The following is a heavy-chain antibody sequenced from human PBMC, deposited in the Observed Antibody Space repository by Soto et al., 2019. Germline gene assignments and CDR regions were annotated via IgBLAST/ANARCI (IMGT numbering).Heavy chain of an antibody. CDR1: GFSLSTSGEG. J-gene: IGHJ1*01. CDR3: AHRLVGAAAAAEYFHH. Sequence: ESGPTLVYPTQTLTLTCTFSGFSLSTSGEGVGWIRQPPGKALEWLALIYWDDDKRYSPSLKSRLTVIKDTSKNQVVLTMTNMDPVDTATYYCAHRLVGAAAAAEYFHHWGQGSLVTVAS. V-gene: IGHV2-5*02. D-gene: IGHD6-13*01. CDR2: IYWDDDK.